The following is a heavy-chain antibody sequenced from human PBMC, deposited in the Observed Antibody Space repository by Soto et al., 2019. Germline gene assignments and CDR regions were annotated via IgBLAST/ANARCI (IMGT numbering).Heavy chain of an antibody. CDR3: SRGILV. CDR1: GGSINSGGYC. Sequence: QVQLQESGPGLVKPSQTPSLTCTVSGGSINSGGYCWSWIRQHPGKGLDWIGCISYGGSTSYNPSLKSRVTTSVDTSKNQFSLKLSSVTAADTAVYYCSRGILVWGQGTLITVSS. J-gene: IGHJ4*02. D-gene: IGHD5-18*01. V-gene: IGHV4-31*03. CDR2: ISYGGST.